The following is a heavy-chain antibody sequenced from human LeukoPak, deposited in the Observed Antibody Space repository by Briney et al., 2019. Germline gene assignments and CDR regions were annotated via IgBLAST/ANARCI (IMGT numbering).Heavy chain of an antibody. V-gene: IGHV3-30-3*01. J-gene: IGHJ4*02. Sequence: GGSLRLSCAASGFTFSSYAMHWVRQAPGKGLEWVAVISYDGSNKYYADSVKGRFTISRDNSKNTLYLQMNSLRAEDTAVYYCARAVDDILTGYSIDGGDYFDYWGQGTLVTVSS. CDR1: GFTFSSYA. D-gene: IGHD3-9*01. CDR2: ISYDGSNK. CDR3: ARAVDDILTGYSIDGGDYFDY.